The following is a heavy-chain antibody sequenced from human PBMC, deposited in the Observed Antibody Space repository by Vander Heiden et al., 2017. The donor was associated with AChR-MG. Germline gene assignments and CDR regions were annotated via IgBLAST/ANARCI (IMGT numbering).Heavy chain of an antibody. D-gene: IGHD1-26*01. CDR2: MNPNSGDT. J-gene: IGHJ5*01. Sequence: QVQLVQSGAEVKKPGASVKVSCKTSGYSFTNYDIIWVRQATGQGVGGMGWMNPNSGDTCYAQNFRGRVTMTRNASTRTAYMEPSALRSEDTGVYYCARELARGGFDSWGQGALGTVS. CDR1: GYSFTNYD. CDR3: ARELARGGFDS. V-gene: IGHV1-8*01.